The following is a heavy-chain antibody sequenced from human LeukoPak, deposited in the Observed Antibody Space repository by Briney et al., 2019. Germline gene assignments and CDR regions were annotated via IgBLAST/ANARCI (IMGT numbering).Heavy chain of an antibody. D-gene: IGHD3-16*01. J-gene: IGHJ4*02. V-gene: IGHV4-34*01. CDR3: ARGRYGPRLGN. CDR1: GASFSDSY. CDR2: INNSGST. Sequence: PSETLSLTCAVYGASFSDSYWSWIRQSPEEGLEWIGEINNSGSTSYNPSLNSRVIMSVDRSKNQFSLRLTSVTAADTAVYYCARGRYGPRLGNWGQGTLVTVSS.